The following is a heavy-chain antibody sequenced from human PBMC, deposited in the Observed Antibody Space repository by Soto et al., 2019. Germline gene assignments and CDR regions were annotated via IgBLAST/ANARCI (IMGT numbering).Heavy chain of an antibody. J-gene: IGHJ6*03. CDR1: GGSCSGYY. V-gene: IGHV4-34*01. CDR2: INHSGST. Sequence: QVQLQQWGAGLLKPSETLSLTCAVYGGSCSGYYWSWIRQPPGKGLEWIGEINHSGSTNYNPSLKSRVTISVDTSKNQFSLKLSSVTAADTAVYYCARGQRGYSSSYYYYYMDVWGKGTTVTVSS. D-gene: IGHD6-13*01. CDR3: ARGQRGYSSSYYYYYMDV.